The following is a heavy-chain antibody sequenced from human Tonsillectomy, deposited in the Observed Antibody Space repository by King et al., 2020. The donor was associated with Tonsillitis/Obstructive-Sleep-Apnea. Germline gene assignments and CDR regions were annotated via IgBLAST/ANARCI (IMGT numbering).Heavy chain of an antibody. V-gene: IGHV3-49*04. CDR3: TRERRVNYYYYYMDV. CDR1: GFTFGDYA. CDR2: IRSKAYGGTT. Sequence: QLVQSGGGLVQPGRSLRLSCTASGFTFGDYAMSWVRQAPGKGLEWVGFIRSKAYGGTTEYAASVKGRFTISRDDSKSIAYLQMNSLKTEDTAVYYCTRERRVNYYYYYMDVWGKGTTVTVSS. J-gene: IGHJ6*03.